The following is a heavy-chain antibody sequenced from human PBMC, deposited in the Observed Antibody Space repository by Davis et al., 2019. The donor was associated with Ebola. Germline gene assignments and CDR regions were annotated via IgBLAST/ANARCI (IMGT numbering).Heavy chain of an antibody. CDR1: GFTFDDYG. D-gene: IGHD2-2*01. CDR2: INWNGGST. CDR3: ARGGYCGSTNCFVTDY. V-gene: IGHV3-20*04. Sequence: GESLKISCAASGFTFDDYGMSWVRQATGKGLEWVSGINWNGGSTGYADSVKGRITISRDNAKNSLYVQMNSLRAEDTALYYCARGGYCGSTNCFVTDYWGQGTLVSVSS. J-gene: IGHJ4*02.